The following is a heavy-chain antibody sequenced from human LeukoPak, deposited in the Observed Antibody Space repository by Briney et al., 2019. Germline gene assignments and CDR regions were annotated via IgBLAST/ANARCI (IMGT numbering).Heavy chain of an antibody. V-gene: IGHV4-59*01. D-gene: IGHD6-13*01. CDR1: GGSISSYY. CDR3: AREGYYSSSWPASDY. CDR2: IYYSGST. J-gene: IGHJ4*02. Sequence: PSETLSLTCTVSGGSISSYYWSWIRQPPGKGLEWIGYIYYSGSTNYNPPLKSRVTISVDTSKNQFSLKLSSVTAADTAVYYCAREGYYSSSWPASDYWGQGTLVTVSS.